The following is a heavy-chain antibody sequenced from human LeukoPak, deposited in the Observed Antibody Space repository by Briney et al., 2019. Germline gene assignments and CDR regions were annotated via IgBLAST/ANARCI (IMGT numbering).Heavy chain of an antibody. V-gene: IGHV4-39*01. CDR3: ARQEQQLDRYYFDY. CDR1: GGSISSSSYC. CDR2: MYYSGST. D-gene: IGHD6-13*01. Sequence: PSETLSLTCTVSGGSISSSSYCWGWIRHPPGEGLWWAGSMYYSGSTYYNPSLKSRVTISVDTSKTLFSLKLSSVTAADTAVYKCARQEQQLDRYYFDYWGQGTLVTVSS. J-gene: IGHJ4*02.